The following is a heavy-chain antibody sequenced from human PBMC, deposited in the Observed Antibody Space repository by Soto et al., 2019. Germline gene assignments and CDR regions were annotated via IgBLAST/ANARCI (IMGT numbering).Heavy chain of an antibody. Sequence: EVQLVESGGGLIQPGGSLRLSCAASGLPISNAWMNWVRQAPGKGLEWVGRIKTKSEGGPTDYAAAVKGRFTVSRDDSKTTLYLQMNSLKTEDTAVYYCTTGSVEGVWGQGTTVTVSS. D-gene: IGHD2-15*01. J-gene: IGHJ6*02. CDR2: IKTKSEGGPT. CDR3: TTGSVEGV. CDR1: GLPISNAW. V-gene: IGHV3-15*07.